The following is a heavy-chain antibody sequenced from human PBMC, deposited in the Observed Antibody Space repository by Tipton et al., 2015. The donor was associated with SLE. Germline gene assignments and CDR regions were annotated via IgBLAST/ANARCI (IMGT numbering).Heavy chain of an antibody. CDR3: ARDPLGSLVY. CDR1: GDSVSSNTAA. CDR2: TYYRSKWNN. Sequence: PGLVKPSQTLSLTCAISGDSVSSNTAAWNWIRQSPSRGLEWLGRTYYRSKWNNDYAVPVKGRITVNPDTSKNQFSLQLKSVTPEDTAAYYCARDPLGSLVYRGQGTLVTVSS. D-gene: IGHD3-16*01. V-gene: IGHV6-1*01. J-gene: IGHJ4*02.